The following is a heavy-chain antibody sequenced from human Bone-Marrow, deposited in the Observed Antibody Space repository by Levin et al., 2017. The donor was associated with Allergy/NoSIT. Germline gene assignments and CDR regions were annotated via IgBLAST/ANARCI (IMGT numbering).Heavy chain of an antibody. CDR3: AREEQYYYYYMDV. D-gene: IGHD1-26*01. CDR2: ISAYNGNT. Sequence: GESLKISCKASGYTFTSYGISWVRQAPGQGLEWMGWISAYNGNTNYAQKLQGRVTMTTDTSTSTAYMELRSLRSDDTAVYYCAREEQYYYYYMDVWGKGTTVTVSS. V-gene: IGHV1-18*01. CDR1: GYTFTSYG. J-gene: IGHJ6*03.